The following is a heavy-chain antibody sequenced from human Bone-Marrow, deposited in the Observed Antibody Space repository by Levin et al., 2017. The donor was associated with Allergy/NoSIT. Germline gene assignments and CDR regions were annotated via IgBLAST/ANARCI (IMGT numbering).Heavy chain of an antibody. D-gene: IGHD1-26*01. V-gene: IGHV4-39*01. CDR1: GGSISSSSYY. CDR2: IYYSGST. J-gene: IGHJ4*02. Sequence: SETLSLTCTVSGGSISSSSYYWGWIRQPPGTGLEWIGSIYYSGSTYYNPSLKSRVTISVDTSKNQFSLKLSSVTAADTAVYYCARHKRVGLNYMERGFFDYWGQGTLVTVSS. CDR3: ARHKRVGLNYMERGFFDY.